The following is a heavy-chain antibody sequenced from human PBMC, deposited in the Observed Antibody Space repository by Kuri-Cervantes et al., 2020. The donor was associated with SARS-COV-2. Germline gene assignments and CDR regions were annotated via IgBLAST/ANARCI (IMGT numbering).Heavy chain of an antibody. D-gene: IGHD6-6*01. J-gene: IGHJ6*03. CDR1: GYTFTGYY. CDR2: INPNSGGT. V-gene: IGHV1-2*02. CDR3: ARHVNRDSSSSFGGQTYYYYYYMDV. Sequence: ASVKVSCKASGYTFTGYYMHWVRQAPGQGLEWMGWINPNSGGTNYAQKFQGRVTMTRDTSSSTAYMELSRLRSDDTAVYYCARHVNRDSSSSFGGQTYYYYYYMDVWGKGTTVTVSS.